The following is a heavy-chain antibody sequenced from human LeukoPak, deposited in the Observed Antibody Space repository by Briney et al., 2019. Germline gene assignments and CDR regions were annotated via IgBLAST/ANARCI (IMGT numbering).Heavy chain of an antibody. CDR3: ARGDMIQAVMFDY. CDR1: GYTFTGYY. CDR2: INPNSGGT. D-gene: IGHD2-21*01. V-gene: IGHV1-2*02. J-gene: IGHJ4*02. Sequence: GASVKVSCKASGYTFTGYYIHWVRQAPGQGLEWMGWINPNSGGTKYAQKLQGRVTITRDTSISTVYMELSRLTSDDTAVYYCARGDMIQAVMFDYWGQGTLVTVSS.